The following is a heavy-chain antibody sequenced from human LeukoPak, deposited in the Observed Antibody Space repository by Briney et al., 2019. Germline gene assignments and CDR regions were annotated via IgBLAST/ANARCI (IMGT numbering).Heavy chain of an antibody. CDR3: ASRTTVTTYYYYYGMDV. CDR1: GGTFSSYA. Sequence: GSSVKVSCKASGGTFSSYAISWVRQAPGQGLEWMGGIIPIFGTANYAQKFQGRVTITADKSTSTAYMELSSLRSEDTAVYYCASRTTVTTYYYYYGMDVWAKGPRSPSPQ. V-gene: IGHV1-69*06. D-gene: IGHD4-17*01. J-gene: IGHJ6*04. CDR2: IIPIFGTA.